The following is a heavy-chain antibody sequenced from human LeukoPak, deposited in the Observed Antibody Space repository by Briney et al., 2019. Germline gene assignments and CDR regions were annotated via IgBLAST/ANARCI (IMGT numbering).Heavy chain of an antibody. CDR3: GKATVGYSSGQKPAWPVDY. Sequence: PGGSLRLSCEASGFTFGSHAMYWVRQAPGKGLEWVAGIFGSGGSPHYADSVKGRFTISRDNSRNTVYLQINSLIADDTAVYYCGKATVGYSSGQKPAWPVDYWGQGTLVTVSS. CDR2: IFGSGGSP. D-gene: IGHD5-18*01. V-gene: IGHV3-23*01. J-gene: IGHJ4*02. CDR1: GFTFGSHA.